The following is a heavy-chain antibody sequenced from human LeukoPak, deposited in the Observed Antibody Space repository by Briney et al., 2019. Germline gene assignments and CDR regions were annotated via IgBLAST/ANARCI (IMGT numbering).Heavy chain of an antibody. V-gene: IGHV3-74*01. D-gene: IGHD3-10*01. CDR1: GFTFSSYW. J-gene: IGHJ4*02. Sequence: GGSLRLSCAASGFTFSSYWMHWVRQAPGKGLVWVSRIHSDGSSTNYADSVKGRFTISRDNTKNTLYLQMNSLRAEDTAVYYCAKRLLWFGELLNASPIDYWGQGTLVTVSS. CDR3: AKRLLWFGELLNASPIDY. CDR2: IHSDGSST.